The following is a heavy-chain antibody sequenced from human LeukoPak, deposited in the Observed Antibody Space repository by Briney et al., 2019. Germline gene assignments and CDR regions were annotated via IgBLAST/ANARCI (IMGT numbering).Heavy chain of an antibody. Sequence: GGSLRLSCTASGFTFSNYAMSWVRQAPGKGLEWVSTISGSDGSTYYADSVKGRFTISRDNSKSTLYLQMNSLRAEDTAVYYCAKRSRYCSGGSCSYYFDYWGQGTLVTVSS. CDR1: GFTFSNYA. J-gene: IGHJ4*02. CDR3: AKRSRYCSGGSCSYYFDY. D-gene: IGHD2-15*01. CDR2: ISGSDGST. V-gene: IGHV3-23*01.